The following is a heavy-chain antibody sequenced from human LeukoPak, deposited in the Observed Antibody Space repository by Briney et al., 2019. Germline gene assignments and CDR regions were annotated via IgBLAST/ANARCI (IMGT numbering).Heavy chain of an antibody. CDR1: GLTFSGYW. J-gene: IGHJ4*02. CDR3: ASYYYGSGTSFGY. Sequence: GGSLRLSCTVTGLTFSGYWVTWVRQAPGKGLEWVANINQDASEKYYVESVKGRFAISRDNAKDSLYLRMNSLRAEDTAVYCCASYYYGSGTSFGYWGQGTLVTVSS. CDR2: INQDASEK. V-gene: IGHV3-7*01. D-gene: IGHD3-10*01.